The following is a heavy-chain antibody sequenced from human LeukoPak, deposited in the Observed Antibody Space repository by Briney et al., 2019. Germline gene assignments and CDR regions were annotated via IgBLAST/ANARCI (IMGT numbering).Heavy chain of an antibody. Sequence: GASVKVSCKASGYTFTSYGISWLRQAPGQGLEWMGWISTYNGHTNYAQKLQGRVTMTTDTSTSTAYMELRNLRSDDTAVYYCARGGRWELPRPYAFDIWGEETMVTVSS. CDR1: GYTFTSYG. D-gene: IGHD1-26*01. J-gene: IGHJ3*02. V-gene: IGHV1-18*01. CDR3: ARGGRWELPRPYAFDI. CDR2: ISTYNGHT.